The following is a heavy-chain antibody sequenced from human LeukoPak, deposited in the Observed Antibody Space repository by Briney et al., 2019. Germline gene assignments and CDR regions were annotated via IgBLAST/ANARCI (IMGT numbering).Heavy chain of an antibody. V-gene: IGHV1-69*13. D-gene: IGHD3-3*01. CDR1: GGTFSSYA. Sequence: SVKVSCKASGGTFSSYAISWVRQAPGQGLEWMGGIIPIFGTANYAQKFQGRVTITADESTSTAYMELSSLRSEDTAVYYCARDSHLYYDFWSGYNFDSWGQGTLVTVSS. CDR3: ARDSHLYYDFWSGYNFDS. CDR2: IIPIFGTA. J-gene: IGHJ4*02.